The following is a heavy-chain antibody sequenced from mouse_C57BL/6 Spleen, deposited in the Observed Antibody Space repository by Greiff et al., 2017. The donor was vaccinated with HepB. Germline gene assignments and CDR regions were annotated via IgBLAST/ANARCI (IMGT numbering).Heavy chain of an antibody. V-gene: IGHV5-9-1*02. CDR2: ISSGGDYI. CDR1: GFTFSSYA. D-gene: IGHD2-4*01. J-gene: IGHJ3*01. Sequence: EVKLVESGAGLVKPGGSLKLSCAASGFTFSSYAMSWVRQTPEKRLEWVAYISSGGDYIYYADTVKGRFTISRDNARNTLYLQMSSLKSEDTAMYYCTRYYDYQAWFAYWGQGTLVTVSA. CDR3: TRYYDYQAWFAY.